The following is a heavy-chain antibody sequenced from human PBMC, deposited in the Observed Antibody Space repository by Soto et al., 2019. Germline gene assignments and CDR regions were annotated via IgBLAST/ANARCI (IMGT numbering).Heavy chain of an antibody. D-gene: IGHD4-17*01. J-gene: IGHJ3*02. CDR1: GFTFNKYA. CDR3: AKDPNGDYVGAFDI. CDR2: ISASGGST. Sequence: PGGSLRLSCAASGFTFNKYAMTWVRQAPGKGPEWVSGISASGGSTYYADSVKGRFTISRDNSKNTLSLQMNSLRVEDTAVYYCAKDPNGDYVGAFDIWGQGTMV. V-gene: IGHV3-23*01.